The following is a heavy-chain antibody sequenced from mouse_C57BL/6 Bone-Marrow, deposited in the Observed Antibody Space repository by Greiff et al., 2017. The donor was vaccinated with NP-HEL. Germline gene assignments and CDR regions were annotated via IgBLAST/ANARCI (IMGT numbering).Heavy chain of an antibody. V-gene: IGHV5-4*01. CDR2: ISDGGSYT. J-gene: IGHJ1*03. Sequence: EVHLVESGGGLVKPGGSLKLSCAASGFTFSSYAMSWVRQTPEKRLEWVATISDGGSYTYYPDHVKGRFTISRDNAKNNLYLQMSHLKSEDTAMYYCAREGSNYEYFDVWGTGTTVTVSS. CDR3: AREGSNYEYFDV. CDR1: GFTFSSYA. D-gene: IGHD2-5*01.